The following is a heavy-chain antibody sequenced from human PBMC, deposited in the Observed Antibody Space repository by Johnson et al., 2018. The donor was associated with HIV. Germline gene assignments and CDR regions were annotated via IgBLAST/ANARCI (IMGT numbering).Heavy chain of an antibody. V-gene: IGHV3-20*04. J-gene: IGHJ3*02. CDR2: ISGSGGST. Sequence: VQLVESGGGVVQPGRSLRLSCAASGFTFSSYAMHWVRQAPGKGLEWVSAISGSGGSTGYADSVKGRFTISRDNAKKSLYLQMNSLRAEDTALYYCARGPLLWRAFDIWGQGTMVSVSS. CDR3: ARGPLLWRAFDI. CDR1: GFTFSSYA. D-gene: IGHD3-10*01.